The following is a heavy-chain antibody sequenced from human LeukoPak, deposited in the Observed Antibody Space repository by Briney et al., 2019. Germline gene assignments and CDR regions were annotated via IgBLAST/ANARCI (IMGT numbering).Heavy chain of an antibody. J-gene: IGHJ4*02. CDR2: ISGSGGST. D-gene: IGHD5-12*01. V-gene: IGHV3-23*01. CDR1: GFTFSSYA. Sequence: PGGSLRLSCAASGFTFSSYAMSWVRQAPGKGLEWVSAISGSGGSTYYADSVKGRFTISRDNSKNTLYLQMNSLRAEDTAVYYCAKDRKGNGYNLQYYFDYWGQGTLVTVSS. CDR3: AKDRKGNGYNLQYYFDY.